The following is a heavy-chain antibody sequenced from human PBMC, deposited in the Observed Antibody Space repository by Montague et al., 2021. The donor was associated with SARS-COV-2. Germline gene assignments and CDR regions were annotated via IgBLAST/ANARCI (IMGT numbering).Heavy chain of an antibody. D-gene: IGHD3-3*01. J-gene: IGHJ4*02. V-gene: IGHV1-8*01. Sequence: SVKVSCKASGYTFTSYDINWVRQATGQGLEWMGWMNPNSGNTGYAQKFQGRVTMTRNTSISTAYMELSSLRSEDTAVYYCARANGRITIFGVVIILEFDYWGQGTLVTVSS. CDR1: GYTFTSYD. CDR3: ARANGRITIFGVVIILEFDY. CDR2: MNPNSGNT.